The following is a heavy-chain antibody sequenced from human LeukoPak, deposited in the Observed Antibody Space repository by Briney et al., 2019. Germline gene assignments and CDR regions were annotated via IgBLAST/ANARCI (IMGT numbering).Heavy chain of an antibody. CDR1: GGSINSYS. Sequence: SETLSLTCTVSGGSINSYSWSWIRQPPGKGLEWIGYIYYGGSTTYNPSLKSRVTMSLETSKKQFSLKLSSVTAADTAVYYCVRCDFGSGSYYSYFDYWGQGTLVTVSS. V-gene: IGHV4-59*01. D-gene: IGHD3-10*01. CDR3: VRCDFGSGSYYSYFDY. CDR2: IYYGGST. J-gene: IGHJ4*02.